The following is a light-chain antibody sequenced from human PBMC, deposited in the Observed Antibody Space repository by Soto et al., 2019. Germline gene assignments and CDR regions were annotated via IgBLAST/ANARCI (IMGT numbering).Light chain of an antibody. J-gene: IGKJ4*01. CDR2: AAS. V-gene: IGKV1-16*02. Sequence: DTQMTQSPSSLSSSAGDRATITWRASQGISTYLACFQQKPGQAPKSLSYAASSLHSGVPSKFSGSGSGTDYIITISSLLPEDVATYYCQQYNSYPPTFGGGTKVEIK. CDR1: QGISTY. CDR3: QQYNSYPPT.